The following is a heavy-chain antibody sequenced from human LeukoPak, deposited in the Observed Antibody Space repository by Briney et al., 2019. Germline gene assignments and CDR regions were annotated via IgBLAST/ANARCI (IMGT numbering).Heavy chain of an antibody. Sequence: PGGSLRLSCAASGFTFSSYAMSWVRQAPGKGLEWVSSISSSSSYIYYADSVKGRFTISRDNAKNSLYLQMNSLRAEDTAVYYCARDPRWGIVVVPAPSGYYFDYWGQGTLVTVSS. J-gene: IGHJ4*02. CDR3: ARDPRWGIVVVPAPSGYYFDY. V-gene: IGHV3-21*01. CDR2: ISSSSSYI. D-gene: IGHD2-2*01. CDR1: GFTFSSYA.